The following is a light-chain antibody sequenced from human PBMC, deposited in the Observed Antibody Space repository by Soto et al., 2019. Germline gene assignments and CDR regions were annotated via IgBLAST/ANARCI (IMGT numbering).Light chain of an antibody. J-gene: IGKJ1*01. Sequence: IQTTQPPSSLSASVGGRVSVTCRAGQIISTYLNWYQQKPERAPKLLIYGASTLQSGVPSRFSGSGSGTDFTLTISSLQPEDFATYYCLQDYNYPWTFGQGTKVDIK. V-gene: IGKV1-6*01. CDR2: GAS. CDR1: QIISTY. CDR3: LQDYNYPWT.